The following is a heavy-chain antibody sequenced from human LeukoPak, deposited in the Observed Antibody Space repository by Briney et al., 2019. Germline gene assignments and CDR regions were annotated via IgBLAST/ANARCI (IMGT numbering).Heavy chain of an antibody. V-gene: IGHV3-21*05. J-gene: IGHJ4*02. CDR3: ARGQRGNGGYDWCLDF. D-gene: IGHD5-12*01. CDR2: ISGSGSDI. Sequence: NPGGSLRLSCAASGFTFSIYSMNWVRQAPGKGLEWLSYISGSGSDIYFADSVKGRFTVSRDNAKNSVYLQMNSLRAEDTAMYYCARGQRGNGGYDWCLDFWGQGTLVTVSS. CDR1: GFTFSIYS.